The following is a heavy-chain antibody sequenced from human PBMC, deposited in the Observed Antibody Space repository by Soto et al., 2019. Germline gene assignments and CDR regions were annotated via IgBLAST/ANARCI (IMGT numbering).Heavy chain of an antibody. Sequence: PSETLSLTCAVSGGSISSGGYSWSWIRQPPGKGLEWIGYIYHSGSTYYNPSLKSRVTISVDRSKNQFSLKLSSVTAADTAVYYCARTKSKGGSFDYWGQGTLVTV. J-gene: IGHJ4*02. D-gene: IGHD3-10*01. CDR2: IYHSGST. CDR1: GGSISSGGYS. CDR3: ARTKSKGGSFDY. V-gene: IGHV4-30-2*01.